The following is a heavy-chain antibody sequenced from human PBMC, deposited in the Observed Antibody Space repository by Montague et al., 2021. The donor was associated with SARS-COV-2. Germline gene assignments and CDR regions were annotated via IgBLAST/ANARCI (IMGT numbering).Heavy chain of an antibody. J-gene: IGHJ4*02. V-gene: IGHV4-4*06. CDR3: ARHYSATLPAVY. Sequence: NYNPSLTSRATMSVDTSKNQFSLKVSSVTAADTAVYYCARHYSATLPAVYWGQGTLVTVSS. D-gene: IGHD2-15*01.